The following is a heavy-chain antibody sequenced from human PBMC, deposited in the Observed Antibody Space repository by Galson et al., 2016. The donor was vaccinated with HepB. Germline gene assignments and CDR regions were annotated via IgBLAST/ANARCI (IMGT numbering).Heavy chain of an antibody. V-gene: IGHV3-21*01. Sequence: SLRLSCAASAFTFNTYTMNWVRQAPGKGLEWVSSIGNSGPSMYSAASVRGRFTISRDNAKNSLYLQLNSLRAEDTAVYYCARNGRRNYGDYGRFDYWGQGTLVTVSS. CDR3: ARNGRRNYGDYGRFDY. J-gene: IGHJ4*02. CDR2: IGNSGPSM. CDR1: AFTFNTYT. D-gene: IGHD4-17*01.